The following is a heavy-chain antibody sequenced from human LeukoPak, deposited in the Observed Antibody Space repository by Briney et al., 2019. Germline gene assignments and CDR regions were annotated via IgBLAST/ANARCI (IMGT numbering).Heavy chain of an antibody. CDR3: ARDPPQIYYYDSSGYNAGAFDI. D-gene: IGHD3-22*01. V-gene: IGHV1-2*02. J-gene: IGHJ3*02. CDR2: INPNRGGI. Sequence: GASVNVSFKSSGYTFTGQYMHWVRPAPGKGLEWVGWINPNRGGIKYAQKFQGRVTMTRDTSLRTAYMELSRLRSEDPAVYYCARDPPQIYYYDSSGYNAGAFDIWGQGTMVTVSS. CDR1: GYTFTGQY.